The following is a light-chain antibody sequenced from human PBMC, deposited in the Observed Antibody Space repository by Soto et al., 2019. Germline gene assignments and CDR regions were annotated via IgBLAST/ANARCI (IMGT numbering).Light chain of an antibody. CDR1: SSNIGSNY. Sequence: QAVVTQPPSASGTPGQRVTIFCSGSSSNIGSNYVYWYQQIPGTAPKLLIYKNNQRPSGVPDRFSGSKSGTSAYLAISGLRSEDEADYFCAAWDDSLTGRVVFGGGTKVTVL. CDR2: KNN. J-gene: IGLJ2*01. V-gene: IGLV1-47*01. CDR3: AAWDDSLTGRVV.